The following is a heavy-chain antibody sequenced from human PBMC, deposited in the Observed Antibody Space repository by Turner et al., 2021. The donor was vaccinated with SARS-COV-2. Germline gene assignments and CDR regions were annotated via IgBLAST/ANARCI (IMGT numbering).Heavy chain of an antibody. CDR1: GFTFSTYG. CDR2: ISYDGINR. Sequence: QVQLVESGGHVVQPGRSLRLSCADSGFTFSTYGMHWVRQAPGKGLEWVAVISYDGINRYYADSVKGRFTISRDNSKNTLYLQMNSLRAEDTAVYYCAKTSSGSYFDAFDIWGQGTMVTVSS. V-gene: IGHV3-30*18. J-gene: IGHJ3*02. D-gene: IGHD1-26*01. CDR3: AKTSSGSYFDAFDI.